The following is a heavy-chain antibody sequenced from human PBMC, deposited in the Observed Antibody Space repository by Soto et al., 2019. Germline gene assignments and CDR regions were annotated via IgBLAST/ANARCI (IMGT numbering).Heavy chain of an antibody. CDR1: GGTFSSYA. D-gene: IGHD3-22*01. J-gene: IGHJ4*02. CDR2: IIPIFGTA. V-gene: IGHV1-69*13. Sequence: SVKVSCKASGGTFSSYAISWVRQAPGQGLEWMGGIIPIFGTANYAQKFQGRVTITADESTSTAYMELSSLRSEDTAVYYCARNYYDSSGPVWFDYWGQGTLGTVAS. CDR3: ARNYYDSSGPVWFDY.